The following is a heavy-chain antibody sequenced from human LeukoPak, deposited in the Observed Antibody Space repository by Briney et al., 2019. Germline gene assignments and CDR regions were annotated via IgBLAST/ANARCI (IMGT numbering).Heavy chain of an antibody. CDR1: GYSFTSYW. J-gene: IGHJ4*02. D-gene: IGHD6-13*01. V-gene: IGHV5-51*01. CDR3: ARNQVAAGTHAPYYFDF. CDR2: IYPGDSDT. Sequence: GESLKISCKGSGYSFTSYWIGWVRHMPGESLEWMGIIYPGDSDTRYSPSFQGQVTISADKSISPAYLQWSSLKASDTAMYYCARNQVAAGTHAPYYFDFWGQGTLVTVSS.